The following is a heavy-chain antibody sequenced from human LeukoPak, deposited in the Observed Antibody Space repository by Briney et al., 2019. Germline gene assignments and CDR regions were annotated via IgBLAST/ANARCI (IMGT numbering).Heavy chain of an antibody. Sequence: PGGSLRLSCAASGXTFSSYGMHWFRQAPGKGLEWVAVIWYDGSKEYYADSVKGRFTISRDNSKNTLYLQMDSLRAEDTAVYYCARYNTGSVDYWGQGTLVTVSS. CDR2: IWYDGSKE. CDR1: GXTFSSYG. V-gene: IGHV3-33*01. CDR3: ARYNTGSVDY. D-gene: IGHD2-8*02. J-gene: IGHJ4*02.